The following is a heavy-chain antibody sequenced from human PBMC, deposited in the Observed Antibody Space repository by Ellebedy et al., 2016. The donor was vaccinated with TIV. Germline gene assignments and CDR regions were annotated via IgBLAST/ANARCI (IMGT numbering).Heavy chain of an antibody. CDR3: ARLGYCSSTSCPYYYYYYGMDV. CDR2: ISAYNGNT. D-gene: IGHD2-2*01. V-gene: IGHV1-18*01. CDR1: GYTFTSYG. J-gene: IGHJ6*02. Sequence: ASVKVSXXASGYTFTSYGISWVRQAPGQGLEWMGWISAYNGNTNYAQKLQGRVTMTTDISTSTAYMELRSLRSDDTAVYYCARLGYCSSTSCPYYYYYYGMDVWGQGTTVTVSS.